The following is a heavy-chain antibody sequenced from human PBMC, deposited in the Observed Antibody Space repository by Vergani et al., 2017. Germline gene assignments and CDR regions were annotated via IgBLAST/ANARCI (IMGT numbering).Heavy chain of an antibody. CDR3: ARVGRHATDY. D-gene: IGHD3-10*01. V-gene: IGHV3-21*01. Sequence: EVQLVESGGGLVKPGGSLRLSCAASGFTFSSYSMNWVRQAPGKGLEWVSSISSSSSYIYYADSVKGRFTISRDNAKNSLYLQRNSLRAEDTAVYYCARVGRHATDYGGQGTLVTVSS. CDR1: GFTFSSYS. J-gene: IGHJ4*02. CDR2: ISSSSSYI.